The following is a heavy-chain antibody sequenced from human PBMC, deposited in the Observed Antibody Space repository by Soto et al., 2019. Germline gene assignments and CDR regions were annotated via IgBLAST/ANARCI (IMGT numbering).Heavy chain of an antibody. CDR1: GFSLSNARMG. J-gene: IGHJ4*02. CDR2: IFSNDEK. CDR3: ARIWSAYCGGDCYPDY. V-gene: IGHV2-26*01. D-gene: IGHD2-21*02. Sequence: SGPTLVNPTETLTLTCTVSGFSLSNARMGVSWIRQPPGKALEWLAHIFSNDEKSYSTSLKSRLTISKDTSKSQVVLTMTNMDPVDTATYYCARIWSAYCGGDCYPDYWGQGTLVTVSS.